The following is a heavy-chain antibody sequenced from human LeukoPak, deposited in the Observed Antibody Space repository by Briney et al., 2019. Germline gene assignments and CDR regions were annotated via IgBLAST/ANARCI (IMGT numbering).Heavy chain of an antibody. D-gene: IGHD2-2*02. CDR1: GYTFTGYY. Sequence: GASVKVSCKASGYTFTGYYMHWVRQAPGQGLEWMGWINPNSGGTNYAQKIQGWVTMTRDTSISTAYMELSRLRSDDTAVYYCARAGSGCSSTSCYMASADYYYGMDVWGQGTTVTVSS. CDR2: INPNSGGT. V-gene: IGHV1-2*04. CDR3: ARAGSGCSSTSCYMASADYYYGMDV. J-gene: IGHJ6*02.